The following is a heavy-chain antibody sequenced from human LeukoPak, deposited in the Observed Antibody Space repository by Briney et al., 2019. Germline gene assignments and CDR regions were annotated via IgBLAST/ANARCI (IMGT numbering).Heavy chain of an antibody. Sequence: PSETLSLTCAVYGGSFSGYNWSWIRQPPGKGLEGIGEINHSGSTNYNPSLKSRVTISVDTSKNQFSLKLSSVTAADTAVYYCARAPWYYDSSGYSSWGAFDIWGQGTMVTVSS. CDR1: GGSFSGYN. D-gene: IGHD3-22*01. V-gene: IGHV4-34*01. J-gene: IGHJ3*02. CDR2: INHSGST. CDR3: ARAPWYYDSSGYSSWGAFDI.